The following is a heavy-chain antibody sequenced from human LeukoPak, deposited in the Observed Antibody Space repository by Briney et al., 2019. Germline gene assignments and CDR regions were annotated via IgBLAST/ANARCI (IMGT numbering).Heavy chain of an antibody. CDR3: ARRRDLYSGSYYPFDY. J-gene: IGHJ4*02. CDR1: GYSFTSYW. Sequence: ESLKISCKGSGYSFTSYWIGWVRQMPGKGLEWMGIIYPGDSDTRYSPSFQGQVTISADKSISTAYLQWSSLKASDTAMYYCARRRDLYSGSYYPFDYWGQGILVTVSS. CDR2: IYPGDSDT. D-gene: IGHD1-26*01. V-gene: IGHV5-51*01.